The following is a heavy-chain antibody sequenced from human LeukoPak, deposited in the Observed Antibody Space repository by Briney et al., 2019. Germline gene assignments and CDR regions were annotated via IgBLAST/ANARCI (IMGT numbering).Heavy chain of an antibody. J-gene: IGHJ4*02. CDR2: IYCGDSDT. Sequence: GESLKISCQGFGFSFSRYWIGWVRQMPGRGLEWMGIIYCGDSDTRYSPSFQGQVTISADKSISTAYLQWSSLKASDTAMYYCARGDYGDFRVFYTLFDYWGQGTLVTVSS. CDR1: GFSFSRYW. V-gene: IGHV5-51*01. CDR3: ARGDYGDFRVFYTLFDY. D-gene: IGHD4-17*01.